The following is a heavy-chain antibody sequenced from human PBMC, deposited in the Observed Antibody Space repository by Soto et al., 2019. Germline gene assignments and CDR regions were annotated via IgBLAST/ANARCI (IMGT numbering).Heavy chain of an antibody. CDR2: ISYSGST. J-gene: IGHJ4*02. Sequence: QVQLQESGPGLVKPSQTLSLTCTVPGKGLEWIGFISYSGSTYYSLSLKSRVTISVDTSKNQFSLNLSFVTAADTAVYYCATMGTPATGLYYFDYWGQGTLVTVSP. D-gene: IGHD5-18*01. CDR3: ATMGTPATGLYYFDY. V-gene: IGHV4-30-4*01.